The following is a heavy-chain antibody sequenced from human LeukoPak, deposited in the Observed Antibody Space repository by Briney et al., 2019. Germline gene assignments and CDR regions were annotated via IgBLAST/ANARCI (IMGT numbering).Heavy chain of an antibody. CDR1: GYTFTSYD. D-gene: IGHD3-22*01. J-gene: IGHJ4*02. V-gene: IGHV1-8*01. CDR3: ASLGYYYDSSGYSYYFDY. CDR2: MNPNSGNI. Sequence: ASVKVSCKASGYTFTSYDINWVRQATGQGLEWMGWMNPNSGNIGYAQKFQGRVTMTRNTSISTAYMELSSLRSEDTAVYYCASLGYYYDSSGYSYYFDYWGQGTLVTVSS.